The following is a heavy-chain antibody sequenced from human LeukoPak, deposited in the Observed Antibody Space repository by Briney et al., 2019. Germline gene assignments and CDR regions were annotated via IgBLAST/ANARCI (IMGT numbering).Heavy chain of an antibody. CDR3: AREDYCSGGSCYSGYFQH. Sequence: ETLSLTCTVSGGSISSYYWSWIRQPPGKGLEWIGHIYYSGTTNYNPSLKSRVTISVDTSKNQFSLKLSSVTAADTAVYYCAREDYCSGGSCYSGYFQHWGQGTLVTVSS. CDR2: IYYSGTT. V-gene: IGHV4-59*01. D-gene: IGHD2-15*01. CDR1: GGSISSYY. J-gene: IGHJ1*01.